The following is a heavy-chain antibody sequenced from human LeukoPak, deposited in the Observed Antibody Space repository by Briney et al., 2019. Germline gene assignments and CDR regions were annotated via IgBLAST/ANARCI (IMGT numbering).Heavy chain of an antibody. Sequence: GGSLRLSCAASGFTFSSYSMNWVRQAPGKGLEWVAVISYDGSNKYYADSVKGRFTISRDNSKNTLYLQMNSLRAEDTAVYYCARETPPESSAYYFDYWGQGTLVTVSS. CDR3: ARETPPESSAYYFDY. CDR1: GFTFSSYS. V-gene: IGHV3-30*03. CDR2: ISYDGSNK. J-gene: IGHJ4*02. D-gene: IGHD1-26*01.